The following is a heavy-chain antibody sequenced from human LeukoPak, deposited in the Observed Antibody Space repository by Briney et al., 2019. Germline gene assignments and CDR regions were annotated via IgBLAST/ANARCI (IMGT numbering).Heavy chain of an antibody. D-gene: IGHD3-3*01. J-gene: IGHJ4*02. CDR3: KAYDFWSGSAWH. CDR2: ISSSSSYI. Sequence: GGSLRLSCAASGFTFSSYSMNWVRQAPGKGLEWVSSISSSSSYIYYADSVKGRFTISRDNAENSLYLQMNSLRAEDTAVYYCKAYDFWSGSAWHWGQGTLVTVSS. V-gene: IGHV3-21*04. CDR1: GFTFSSYS.